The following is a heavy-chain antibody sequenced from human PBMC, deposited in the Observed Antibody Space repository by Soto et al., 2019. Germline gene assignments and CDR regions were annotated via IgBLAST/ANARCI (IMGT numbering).Heavy chain of an antibody. CDR1: GGSISSGDC. CDR3: ARSPDSSGYYPRRYYYGMDV. CDR2: IYHSGST. V-gene: IGHV4-4*02. Sequence: SETLSLTCAVSGGSISSGDCWCWVIRHQGKGLEWIGEIYHSGSTNYNPSLKSRVTISVDKSKNQFSLKLSSVTAADTAVYYCARSPDSSGYYPRRYYYGMDVWGQGTTVT. D-gene: IGHD3-22*01. J-gene: IGHJ6*02.